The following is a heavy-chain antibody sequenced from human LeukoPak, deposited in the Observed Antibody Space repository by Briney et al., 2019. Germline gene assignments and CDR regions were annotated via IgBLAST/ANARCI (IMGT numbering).Heavy chain of an antibody. Sequence: GGSLRLSCAASGFTFSSYWMNWVRQAPGKGLEWVSAISGSGGSTYYADSVKGRFTISRDNSKNTLYLQMNSLRAEDTAVYYCAKLRTAMVYYFDYWGQGTLVTVSS. D-gene: IGHD2-21*02. J-gene: IGHJ4*02. V-gene: IGHV3-23*01. CDR3: AKLRTAMVYYFDY. CDR1: GFTFSSYW. CDR2: ISGSGGST.